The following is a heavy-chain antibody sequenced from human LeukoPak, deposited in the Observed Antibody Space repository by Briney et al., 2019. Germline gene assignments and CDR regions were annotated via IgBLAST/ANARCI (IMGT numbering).Heavy chain of an antibody. D-gene: IGHD3-16*02. CDR1: GFTISNYA. V-gene: IGHV3-23*01. CDR2: ISDSGGST. J-gene: IGHJ5*02. Sequence: GGSLRLSCAPSGFTISNYAMNWIRQAPGKGLEWISTISDSGGSTYYADSVKGRFTISRDNAKNSLYLQMTSTRAEDTAVYYCPCRHNEDVWGSSRRWFDLWGQETLVTVSS. CDR3: PCRHNEDVWGSSRRWFDL.